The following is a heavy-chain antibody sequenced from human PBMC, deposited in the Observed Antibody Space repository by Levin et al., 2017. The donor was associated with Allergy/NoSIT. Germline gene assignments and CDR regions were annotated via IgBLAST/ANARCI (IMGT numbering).Heavy chain of an antibody. CDR1: GFTFSSYG. J-gene: IGHJ2*01. V-gene: IGHV3-33*01. CDR3: ARGRGCSGGSCSLEDDL. CDR2: IWYDGSNK. Sequence: GGSLRLSCAASGFTFSSYGMHWVRQAPGKGLEWVAVIWYDGSNKYYADSVKGRFTISRDNSKNTLYLQMNSLRAEDTAVYYCARGRGCSGGSCSLEDDLWGRGTLVTVSS. D-gene: IGHD2-15*01.